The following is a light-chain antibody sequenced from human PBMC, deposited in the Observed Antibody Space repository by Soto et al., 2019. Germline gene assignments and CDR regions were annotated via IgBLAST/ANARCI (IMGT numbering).Light chain of an antibody. Sequence: QSVLTQPPSVSAAPGQRVSISCSGGSSNIGKNSVSWYQQLPATAPKLLIYDDHQRPSGIPDRFSASKSGTSATLDITGLQPADEADYYCATWDDSLNGLLFGGGTKLTVL. CDR1: SSNIGKNS. CDR3: ATWDDSLNGLL. J-gene: IGLJ2*01. V-gene: IGLV1-51*01. CDR2: DDH.